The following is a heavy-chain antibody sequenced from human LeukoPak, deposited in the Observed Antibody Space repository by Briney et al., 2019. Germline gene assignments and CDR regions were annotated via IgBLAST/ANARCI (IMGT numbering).Heavy chain of an antibody. D-gene: IGHD3-22*01. Sequence: PGGSPRLSCAASGFTFSSYSMNWVRQAPGKGLEWVSSISSSSSYIHYADSVKGRFTISRDNAKNSLYLQMNSLRAEDTAVYYCARDSSGYSFDPWGQGTLVTVSS. J-gene: IGHJ5*02. CDR1: GFTFSSYS. V-gene: IGHV3-21*01. CDR3: ARDSSGYSFDP. CDR2: ISSSSSYI.